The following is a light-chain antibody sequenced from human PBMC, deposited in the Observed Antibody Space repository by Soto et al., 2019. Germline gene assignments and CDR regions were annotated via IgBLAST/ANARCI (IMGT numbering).Light chain of an antibody. CDR3: QQYNKWPLT. Sequence: EIVMTQSPATLSVSPGERATLSCRASQSVSSNLAWYQQKPGQAPRLLIYDASTRAADVPAGFSGSGSGTDFTLTISSLQSEDFAFYYCQQYNKWPLTFGGGTKVEIK. J-gene: IGKJ4*01. CDR2: DAS. V-gene: IGKV3-15*01. CDR1: QSVSSN.